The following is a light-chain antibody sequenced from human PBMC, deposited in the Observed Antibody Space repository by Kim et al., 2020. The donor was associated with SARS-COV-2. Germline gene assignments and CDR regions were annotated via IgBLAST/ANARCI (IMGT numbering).Light chain of an antibody. V-gene: IGKV3-11*01. CDR2: DAS. CDR1: QSVGTY. CDR3: QQRGN. J-gene: IGKJ5*01. Sequence: ATLALSPGERATLACRASQSVGTYLAWYQQKPGQAPRLLINDASKRATGIPARFRGSGSGTDFTLTIGTLEPEDSAVYYCQQRGNFGQGTRLEIK.